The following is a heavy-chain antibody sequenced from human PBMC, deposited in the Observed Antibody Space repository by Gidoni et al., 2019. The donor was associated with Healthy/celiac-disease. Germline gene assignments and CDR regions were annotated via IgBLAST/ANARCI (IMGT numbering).Heavy chain of an antibody. CDR2: SGSSRSYI. D-gene: IGHD3-10*01. J-gene: IGHJ6*03. CDR1: GLTLSSYS. V-gene: IGHV3-21*01. CDR3: AREARFDRGYYYYMDV. Sequence: EVQLVESGGGRVKPGGSLRLPCAASGLTLSSYSMNWGRQAPGKGLVWVTSSGSSRSYIYYAGSVKGRFTISRDNAKNSLYLQITSLRAEDTAVYYCAREARFDRGYYYYMDVWGKGTTVTVSS.